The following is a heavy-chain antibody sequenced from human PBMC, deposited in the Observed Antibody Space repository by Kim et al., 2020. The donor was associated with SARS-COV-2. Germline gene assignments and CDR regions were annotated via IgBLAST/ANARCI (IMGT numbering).Heavy chain of an antibody. Sequence: GGSLRLSCAASGFTFSSYAMSWVRQAPGKGLEWVSAISGSGGSTYYADSVKGRFTISRDNSKNTLYLQMNSLRAVDTAVYYCAKVLRTFFGELAPFDYWGQGTLVTVSS. CDR3: AKVLRTFFGELAPFDY. CDR2: ISGSGGST. V-gene: IGHV3-23*01. D-gene: IGHD3-10*01. CDR1: GFTFSSYA. J-gene: IGHJ4*02.